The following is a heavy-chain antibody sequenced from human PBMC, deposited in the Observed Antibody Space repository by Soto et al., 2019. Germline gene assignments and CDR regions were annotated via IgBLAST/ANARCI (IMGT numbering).Heavy chain of an antibody. CDR3: ARLTRRYCSGGSCYSYGMDV. V-gene: IGHV4-39*01. Sequence: KSSETLSLTCTVSGGSISSSSYYWGWIRQPPGKGLEWIGSIYYSGSTYYNPSLKSRVTISVDTSKNQFSLKLSSVTAADTAVYYCARLTRRYCSGGSCYSYGMDVWGQGTTVTVSS. CDR2: IYYSGST. D-gene: IGHD2-15*01. J-gene: IGHJ6*02. CDR1: GGSISSSSYY.